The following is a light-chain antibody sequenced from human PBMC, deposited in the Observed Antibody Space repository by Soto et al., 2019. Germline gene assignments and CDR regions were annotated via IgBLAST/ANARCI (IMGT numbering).Light chain of an antibody. CDR2: GAS. J-gene: IGKJ4*01. Sequence: EIVMTQSPATLSVSPGERAALSCRASQSVGSILAWYQQKPGQAPRLLIYGASTRATGVPARFSGSGSGTEFTLTISSLQSEDCAVYYCQQYTNWPLTFGGGTKVEIK. V-gene: IGKV3-15*01. CDR3: QQYTNWPLT. CDR1: QSVGSI.